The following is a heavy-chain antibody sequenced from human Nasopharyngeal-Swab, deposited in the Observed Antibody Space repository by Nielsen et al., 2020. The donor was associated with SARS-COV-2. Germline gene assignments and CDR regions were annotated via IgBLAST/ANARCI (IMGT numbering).Heavy chain of an antibody. D-gene: IGHD3-3*01. CDR3: ARGRVADGAFDI. V-gene: IGHV1-18*01. CDR2: ISTYNGQT. J-gene: IGHJ3*02. Sequence: ASVKVSCKASGYTFTTYSISWVRQAPGQGLEWMGWISTYNGQTDYAQRLQGRVTMTTDTSTGTAYMVLRTLKSDDTAVYYCARGRVADGAFDIWGQGTMVTVSS. CDR1: GYTFTTYS.